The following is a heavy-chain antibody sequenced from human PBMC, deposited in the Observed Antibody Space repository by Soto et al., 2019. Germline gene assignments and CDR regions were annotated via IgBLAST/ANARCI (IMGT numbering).Heavy chain of an antibody. D-gene: IGHD3-10*01. J-gene: IGHJ4*01. Sequence: SVKVSCKASGGTLSSYTISWLRQAPGQGLEWMGGITPMIATTNYAQKFQGRVTITVTADESTRTAYMELSSLRSEDTAVYYCARGAARGAAVYWGQGTLVTSPQ. CDR2: ITPMIATT. CDR3: ARGAARGAAVY. V-gene: IGHV1-69*13. CDR1: GGTLSSYT.